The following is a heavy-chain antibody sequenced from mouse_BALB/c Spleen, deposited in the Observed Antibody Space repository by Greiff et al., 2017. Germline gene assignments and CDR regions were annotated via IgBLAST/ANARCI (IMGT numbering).Heavy chain of an antibody. CDR2: ISSGGSYT. Sequence: EVKLMESGGGLVKPGGSLKLSCAASGFTFSSYAMSWVRQTPEKRLEWVATISSGGSYTYYPDSVKGRFTISRDNAKNTLYLQMSSLRSEDTAMYYCARPTGTGYYFDYWGQGTTLTVSS. J-gene: IGHJ2*01. CDR1: GFTFSSYA. D-gene: IGHD4-1*02. V-gene: IGHV5-9-3*01. CDR3: ARPTGTGYYFDY.